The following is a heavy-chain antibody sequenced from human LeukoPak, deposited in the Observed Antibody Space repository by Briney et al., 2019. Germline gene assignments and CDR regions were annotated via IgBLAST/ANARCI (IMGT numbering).Heavy chain of an antibody. J-gene: IGHJ6*03. CDR2: MNPNSGNT. V-gene: IGHV1-8*01. Sequence: GASVKVSCKASGYTFTSYDINWVRQATGQGLEWMGWMNPNSGNTGYAQKFQGRVTMTRNTSISTAYMELSSLRSEDTAVYYRARGRSGVRGVILSSVYYYYMDVWGKGTTVTVSS. D-gene: IGHD3-10*01. CDR1: GYTFTSYD. CDR3: ARGRSGVRGVILSSVYYYYMDV.